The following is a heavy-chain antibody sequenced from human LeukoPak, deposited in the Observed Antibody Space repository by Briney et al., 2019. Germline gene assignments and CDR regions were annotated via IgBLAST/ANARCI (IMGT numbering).Heavy chain of an antibody. CDR3: ARGSGWLDY. V-gene: IGHV3-53*01. D-gene: IGHD6-19*01. CDR2: IYSVGTT. J-gene: IGHJ4*02. Sequence: PGGSLRLSCAASGFTVSNTFMSWVRQAPGKGLEWASVIYSVGTTYYADSVKGRFTISRDNSKNTLYLQMNSLRAEDTAVYYCARGSGWLDYWGQGTLVTVSS. CDR1: GFTVSNTF.